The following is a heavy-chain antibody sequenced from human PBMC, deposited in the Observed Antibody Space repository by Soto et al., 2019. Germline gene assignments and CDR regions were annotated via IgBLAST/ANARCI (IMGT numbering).Heavy chain of an antibody. CDR2: IIPIFGTA. CDR3: ARHQALSGSGSYNYYGMDV. CDR1: GGTFSSYA. Sequence: SVKVSCKASGGTFSSYAISWVRQAPGQGLEWMGGIIPIFGTANYAQKFQGRVTITADESTSTAYMELSSLRSEDTAVYYCARHQALSGSGSYNYYGMDVCGQGTTVTVSS. D-gene: IGHD3-10*01. J-gene: IGHJ6*02. V-gene: IGHV1-69*13.